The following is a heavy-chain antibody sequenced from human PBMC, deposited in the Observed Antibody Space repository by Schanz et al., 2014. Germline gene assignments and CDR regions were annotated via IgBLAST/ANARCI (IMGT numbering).Heavy chain of an antibody. J-gene: IGHJ4*02. D-gene: IGHD2-2*01. V-gene: IGHV3-23*04. CDR3: AKDSTHIDIVLVPTAIDY. Sequence: EADLVESGGGLIQRGESLRLSCSASGFSFSSYSMNWVRQAPGKGLEWVSALSGSGGSTYYADSVKGRFTISRDNSKNTLYLQMNTLRSEDTAVYYCAKDSTHIDIVLVPTAIDYWGQGTLVTVSS. CDR2: LSGSGGST. CDR1: GFSFSSYS.